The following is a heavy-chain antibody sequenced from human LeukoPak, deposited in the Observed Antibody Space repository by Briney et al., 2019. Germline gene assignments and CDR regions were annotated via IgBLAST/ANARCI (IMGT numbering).Heavy chain of an antibody. D-gene: IGHD4-17*01. V-gene: IGHV1-58*01. Sequence: TSVKVSCKASGFTFTSSAVQWVRQARGQRLEWIGWIVVGSGNTNYAQKFQERVTIIRDMSTSTAYMELSSLRSEDTAVYYCAADGRDYGDYVVAFDIWGQGTMVTVSS. CDR1: GFTFTSSA. J-gene: IGHJ3*02. CDR3: AADGRDYGDYVVAFDI. CDR2: IVVGSGNT.